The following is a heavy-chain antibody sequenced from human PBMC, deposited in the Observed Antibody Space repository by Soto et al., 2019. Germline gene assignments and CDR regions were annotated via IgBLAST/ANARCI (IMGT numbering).Heavy chain of an antibody. CDR1: GGSISSSSYY. V-gene: IGHV4-39*01. J-gene: IGHJ4*02. Sequence: QLQLQESGPGLVKPSETLSLTCTVSGGSISSSSYYWGWIRQPPGKGLEWIGSIYYSGSTYYNPYLKSRVTISVDTSKNQFSLKLSSVTAADTAVYYCARHDKGIVLKVYAIGYWGQGTLVTVSS. CDR3: ARHDKGIVLKVYAIGY. CDR2: IYYSGST. D-gene: IGHD2-8*01.